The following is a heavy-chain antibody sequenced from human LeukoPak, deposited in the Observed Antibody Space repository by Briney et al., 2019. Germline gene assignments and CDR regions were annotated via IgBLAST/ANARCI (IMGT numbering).Heavy chain of an antibody. CDR1: GYTFTSYG. CDR2: ISAYNGNT. CDR3: ARDPSRTGAYDY. V-gene: IGHV1-18*01. Sequence: ASVKVSCKASGYTFTSYGISWVRQAPGQGLERMGWISAYNGNTNYAQKLQGRVTMTTDTSTSTAYMELRSLRSDDTAVYYCARDPSRTGAYDYWGQGTLVTVSS. D-gene: IGHD3-16*01. J-gene: IGHJ4*02.